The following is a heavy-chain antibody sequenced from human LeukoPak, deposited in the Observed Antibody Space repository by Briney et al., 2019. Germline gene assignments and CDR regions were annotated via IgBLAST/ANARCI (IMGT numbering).Heavy chain of an antibody. J-gene: IGHJ4*02. V-gene: IGHV4-4*02. CDR2: VFHGGST. CDR3: VRGDFGDSLDY. D-gene: IGHD4-17*01. CDR1: GGSIRTINNW. Sequence: SETLSLTCVVSGGSIRTINNWWSWVRQPPGKGLEWIGKVFHGGSTNYNPSLKSRVTMSLVTSKNQFSLKLSSVTAADTAVYYCVRGDFGDSLDYWGQGTLVTVSS.